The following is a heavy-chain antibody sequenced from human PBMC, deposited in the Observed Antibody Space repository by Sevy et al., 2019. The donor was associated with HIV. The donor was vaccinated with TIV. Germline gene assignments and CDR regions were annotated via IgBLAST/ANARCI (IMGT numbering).Heavy chain of an antibody. CDR1: GGTFSSYA. V-gene: IGHV1-69*13. J-gene: IGHJ4*02. D-gene: IGHD6-6*01. CDR2: IIPIFGTA. CDR3: ARDSEIAARPGYFDY. Sequence: ASVKVSCKASGGTFSSYAISWVRQAPGQGLEWMGGIIPIFGTANYAQKFQGRVTITADESTSTAYMELSSLRSEDTAGYYCARDSEIAARPGYFDYWGQGTLVTVSS.